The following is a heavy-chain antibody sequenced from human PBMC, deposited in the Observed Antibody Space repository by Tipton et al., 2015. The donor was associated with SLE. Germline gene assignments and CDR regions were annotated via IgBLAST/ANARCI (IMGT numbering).Heavy chain of an antibody. CDR1: GGSISSYY. D-gene: IGHD7-27*01. CDR3: ARGVGRELGGDY. CDR2: IYYSGST. Sequence: TLSLTCTVSGGSISSYYWSWIRQPPGKGLEWIGYIYYSGSTNYNPSLKSRVTISVDTSKNQFSLKLSSVTAADTAVYYCARGVGRELGGDYWGQGTLVTVSS. V-gene: IGHV4-59*01. J-gene: IGHJ4*02.